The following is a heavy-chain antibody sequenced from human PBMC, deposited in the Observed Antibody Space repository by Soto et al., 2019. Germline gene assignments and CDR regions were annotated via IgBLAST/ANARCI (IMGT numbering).Heavy chain of an antibody. V-gene: IGHV3-23*01. CDR2: ISGSGGTT. CDR3: ARGGATTVTLFDY. J-gene: IGHJ4*02. CDR1: GFTFSTYA. D-gene: IGHD4-17*01. Sequence: GGSLRLSCAASGFTFSTYAMSWVRQAPGKGLEWLSGISGSGGTTYYADSVKGRFTISRDKSKTTLYLQMNSLRAEDTAVYYCARGGATTVTLFDYWGQGTLVTVSS.